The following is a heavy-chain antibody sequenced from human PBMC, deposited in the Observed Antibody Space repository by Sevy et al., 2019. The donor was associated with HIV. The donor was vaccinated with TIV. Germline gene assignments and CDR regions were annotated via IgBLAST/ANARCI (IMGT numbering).Heavy chain of an antibody. CDR1: DGSFSGYY. Sequence: SETLSLTCAVHDGSFSGYYWNCIRQLPGKGLEWIGEINESGITYYNPSLKSRVAISVDTSKKQFSLKLNSVTAADTALYFCARSPPVVVVPGAPSWFDPWGQGTLVTVSS. CDR3: ARSPPVVVVPGAPSWFDP. V-gene: IGHV4-34*01. D-gene: IGHD2-2*01. J-gene: IGHJ5*02. CDR2: INESGIT.